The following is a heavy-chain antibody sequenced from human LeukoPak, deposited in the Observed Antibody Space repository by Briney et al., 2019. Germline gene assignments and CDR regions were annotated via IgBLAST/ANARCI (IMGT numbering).Heavy chain of an antibody. V-gene: IGHV4-4*02. Sequence: PSETLSLTCGVSGGSITNTNYWTWVRLPPGKGLECIGEVNLQGPTNYNTSLMGRVAISVDTSENHSSLQLTSVTAADTAVYYCAREGGPYRPLDYSGQGTLVTVSS. J-gene: IGHJ4*02. CDR3: AREGGPYRPLDY. CDR2: VNLQGPT. CDR1: GGSITNTNY.